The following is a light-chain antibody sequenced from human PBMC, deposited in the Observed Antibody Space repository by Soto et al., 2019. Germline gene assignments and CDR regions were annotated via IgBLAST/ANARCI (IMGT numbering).Light chain of an antibody. CDR3: QQYNNWPPDGT. CDR2: GAS. CDR1: QSVSSN. V-gene: IGKV3-15*01. Sequence: EIVMTQSPATLSVSPGERATLSCRASQSVSSNLAWYQQKPGQAPRLLIYGASTRATCIPARFSGSGSGTEFTLTISSLQSEDFAVYYCQQYNNWPPDGTFGQGTKVEIK. J-gene: IGKJ1*01.